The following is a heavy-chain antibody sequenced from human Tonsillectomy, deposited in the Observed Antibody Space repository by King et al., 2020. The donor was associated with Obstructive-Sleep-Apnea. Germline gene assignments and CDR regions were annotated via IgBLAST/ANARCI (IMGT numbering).Heavy chain of an antibody. D-gene: IGHD2-15*01. CDR1: GFSFNTYA. CDR2: ISLDGANK. Sequence: VQLVESGGGVVQPGRSLRLSCAASGFSFNTYALHWVRQAPGKGLEWVAGISLDGANKEYADSVKGRFAISRDNSKYTVYLQMSSLRVEDTALYYRARVRVAHGDFPLWGRGTLVTVSS. CDR3: ARVRVAHGDFPL. J-gene: IGHJ2*01. V-gene: IGHV3-30*09.